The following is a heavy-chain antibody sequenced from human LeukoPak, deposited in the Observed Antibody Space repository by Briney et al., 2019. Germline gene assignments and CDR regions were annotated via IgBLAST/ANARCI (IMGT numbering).Heavy chain of an antibody. V-gene: IGHV4-31*03. CDR2: IYYSGST. D-gene: IGHD4-17*01. J-gene: IGHJ4*02. Sequence: SQTLSLTCTVSGGSISSGGYYWSWIRQHPGKGLEWIGFIYYSGSTYYNPSLKSRVTISVDTSKNQFSLKLSSVTAADTAVYYCARGGYGDYGLFDYWGRGTLVTVSS. CDR1: GGSISSGGYY. CDR3: ARGGYGDYGLFDY.